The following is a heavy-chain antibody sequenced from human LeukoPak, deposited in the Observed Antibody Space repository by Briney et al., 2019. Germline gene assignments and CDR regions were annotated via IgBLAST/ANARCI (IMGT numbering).Heavy chain of an antibody. V-gene: IGHV4-38-2*02. J-gene: IGHJ3*02. CDR2: IYHSGST. Sequence: PSETLSLTCTVSGYSISSGYYWGWIRQPPGKGLEWIGSIYHSGSTYYNPSLKSRVTISVDTSKNQLSLKLSSVTAADTAVYYCARRNYYDGRFNAFDIWGQGTMVTVSS. CDR3: ARRNYYDGRFNAFDI. CDR1: GYSISSGYY. D-gene: IGHD3-22*01.